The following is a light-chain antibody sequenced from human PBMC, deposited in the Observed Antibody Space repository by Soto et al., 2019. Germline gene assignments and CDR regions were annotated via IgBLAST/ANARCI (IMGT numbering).Light chain of an antibody. V-gene: IGKV3D-15*01. CDR2: GAS. J-gene: IGKJ4*01. CDR1: QSVSSN. CDR3: QHYNKWPLT. Sequence: EIVMTQSPATLSVSPGERATLSCRASQSVSSNLAWYQQNPGQAPRLLIYGASTRATGIPARFSGSGSGTEFTLTISSLQSEDFAVYYCQHYNKWPLTFGGGTKVEIK.